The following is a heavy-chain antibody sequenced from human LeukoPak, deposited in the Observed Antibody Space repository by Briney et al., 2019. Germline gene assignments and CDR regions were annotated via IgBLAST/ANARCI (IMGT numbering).Heavy chain of an antibody. CDR3: AREDRRYTPDY. CDR2: INPNGGGS. Sequence: ASVKVSCKASGYTFIGHFLHWLRRAPGQGLEWVGWINPNGGGSKYAQKFGGRVTMTRDMSTTTAYMELSGLTSEDTAVYYCAREDRRYTPDYWGQGTLVTVSS. CDR1: GYTFIGHF. V-gene: IGHV1-2*02. J-gene: IGHJ4*02. D-gene: IGHD2-2*02.